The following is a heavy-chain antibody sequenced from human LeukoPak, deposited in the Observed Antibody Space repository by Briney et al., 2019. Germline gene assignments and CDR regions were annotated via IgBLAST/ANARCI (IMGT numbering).Heavy chain of an antibody. V-gene: IGHV1-18*01. J-gene: IGHJ4*02. D-gene: IGHD3-22*01. CDR3: ARESADSSGYYCRH. CDR2: ISAYNGNT. CDR1: GYTFTSYG. Sequence: GASVKVSCTASGYTFTSYGISWVRQAPGQGLEWMGWISAYNGNTNYAQKLQGRVTMTTDTSTSTAYMELRSLRSDDTAVYYCARESADSSGYYCRHWGQGTLVTVSS.